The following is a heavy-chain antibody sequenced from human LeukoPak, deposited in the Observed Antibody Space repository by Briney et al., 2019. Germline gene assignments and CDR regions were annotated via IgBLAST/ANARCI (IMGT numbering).Heavy chain of an antibody. CDR2: IYHSGST. J-gene: IGHJ5*02. D-gene: IGHD3-10*01. Sequence: PSETLSLTCAVSGGSISSSNWWSWVRQPPGKGLEWIGEIYHSGSTNYNPSLKSRVTISVDKSKNQFSLKLSSVTAADTAVYYCARLGWLYGSGSMNWFDPWGQGTLVTVSS. CDR3: ARLGWLYGSGSMNWFDP. V-gene: IGHV4-4*02. CDR1: GGSISSSNW.